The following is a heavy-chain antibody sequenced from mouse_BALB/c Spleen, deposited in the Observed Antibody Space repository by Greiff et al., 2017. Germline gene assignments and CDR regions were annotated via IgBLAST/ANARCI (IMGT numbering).Heavy chain of an antibody. D-gene: IGHD2-1*01. Sequence: VQLQESGAELVRPGASVTLSCKASGYTFTDYEMHWVKQTPVHGLEWIGAIDPETGGTDYNQKFKGKATLTADKSSSTAYMELRSLTSEDSAVYYCTRAIYYGNYWFAYWGQGTLVTVSA. CDR1: GYTFTDYE. CDR3: TRAIYYGNYWFAY. V-gene: IGHV1-15*01. J-gene: IGHJ3*01. CDR2: IDPETGGT.